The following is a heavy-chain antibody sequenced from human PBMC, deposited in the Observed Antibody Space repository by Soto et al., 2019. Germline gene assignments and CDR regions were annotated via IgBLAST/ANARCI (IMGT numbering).Heavy chain of an antibody. Sequence: EVQLVESGGGLVQPGGSLRISCAASGFTFSSYWMSWVRQAPVKGLEWVANIKQDGSEKYYVDSVKGRFTISRDNAKNSLYLQMNSLRAEDTAVYYCARDIFCGRDSCYSFTFDIWGQGTMVTVSS. J-gene: IGHJ3*02. CDR1: GFTFSSYW. D-gene: IGHD2-15*01. CDR2: IKQDGSEK. V-gene: IGHV3-7*01. CDR3: ARDIFCGRDSCYSFTFDI.